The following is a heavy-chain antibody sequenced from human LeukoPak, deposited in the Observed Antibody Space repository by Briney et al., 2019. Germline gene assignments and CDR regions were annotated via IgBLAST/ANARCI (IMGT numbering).Heavy chain of an antibody. J-gene: IGHJ4*02. CDR2: ISSSSSYI. CDR3: AKDPSIYGSGSLDY. CDR1: GFTFSSYS. Sequence: GGSLRLSCAASGFTFSSYSMNWVRQAPGKGLEWVSSISSSSSYIYYADSVKGRFTISRDNSKNTLYLQMNSLRAEDTAVYYCAKDPSIYGSGSLDYWGQGTLVTVSS. D-gene: IGHD3-10*01. V-gene: IGHV3-21*01.